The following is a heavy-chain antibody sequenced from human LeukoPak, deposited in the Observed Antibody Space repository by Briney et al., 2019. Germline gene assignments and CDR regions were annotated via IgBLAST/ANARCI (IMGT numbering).Heavy chain of an antibody. CDR3: ARRVWNTGWYIFDF. D-gene: IGHD6-19*01. V-gene: IGHV3-74*01. CDR2: ISTDGSSI. Sequence: GGSLRLSCAASGFTFSNYWMHWVRQVPGKGLVWVSRISTDGSSITYADSVKGRFTISRDNTKHTLYLQMNSLRVEDTAVYYCARRVWNTGWYIFDFWGQGTLVTVSS. J-gene: IGHJ4*02. CDR1: GFTFSNYW.